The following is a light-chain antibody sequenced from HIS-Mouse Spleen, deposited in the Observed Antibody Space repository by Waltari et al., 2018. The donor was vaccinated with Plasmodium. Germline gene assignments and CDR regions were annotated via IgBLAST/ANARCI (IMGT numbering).Light chain of an antibody. CDR3: QSADSSGTYRV. V-gene: IGLV3-25*03. Sequence: SYELTQPPSVSVSPGQTARLTCSGDALPKQYAYWYQQKPGQAPVLGIYKDSERTSGIPERFSGSSSGTTGTLTISGVQAEDEADYYCQSADSSGTYRVFGGGTKLTVL. CDR1: ALPKQY. CDR2: KDS. J-gene: IGLJ2*01.